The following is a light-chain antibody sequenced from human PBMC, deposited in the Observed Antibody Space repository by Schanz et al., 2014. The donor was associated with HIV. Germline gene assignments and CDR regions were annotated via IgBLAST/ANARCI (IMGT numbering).Light chain of an antibody. J-gene: IGLJ2*01. CDR1: SSDVGGYKY. Sequence: QSALTQPPSASGSPGQSVTISCTGTSSDVGGYKYVSWYQQHPGKAPKLLIYEVSKRPLGVPDRFSGSKSGNTASLTVSRLQADDEAYYYCTSDTSTATVIFGVGTKLTVL. V-gene: IGLV2-8*01. CDR3: TSDTSTATVI. CDR2: EVS.